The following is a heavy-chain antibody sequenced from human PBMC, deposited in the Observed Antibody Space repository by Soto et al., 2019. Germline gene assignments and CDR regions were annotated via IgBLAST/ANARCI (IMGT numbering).Heavy chain of an antibody. V-gene: IGHV3-23*01. CDR1: GFAFSSYA. Sequence: WGSLRLSCAASGFAFSSYAMSWVRQAPGRGLEWVSAISGSGGSTYYADSVKGRFTIYRDNSKNTLYLQMNSLRAEDTAVYYCAKGPRRYFVWFDYWGQGTLVTVSS. CDR2: ISGSGGST. CDR3: AKGPRRYFVWFDY. J-gene: IGHJ5*01. D-gene: IGHD3-9*01.